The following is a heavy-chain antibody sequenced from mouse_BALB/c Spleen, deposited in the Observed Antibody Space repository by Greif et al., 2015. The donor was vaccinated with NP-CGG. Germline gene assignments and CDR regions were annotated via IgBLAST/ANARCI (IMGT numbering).Heavy chain of an antibody. Sequence: EVQPQQSGAELVKPGASVKLSCTASGFNIKDTYMHWVKQRPEQGLEWIGRIDPANGNTKYDPKFQGKATITADTSYNTAYLQLSSLTSEDTAVYYCARNDGFAHWGQGTLVTVSA. V-gene: IGHV14-3*02. CDR1: GFNIKDTY. D-gene: IGHD2-12*01. J-gene: IGHJ3*01. CDR2: IDPANGNT. CDR3: ARNDGFAH.